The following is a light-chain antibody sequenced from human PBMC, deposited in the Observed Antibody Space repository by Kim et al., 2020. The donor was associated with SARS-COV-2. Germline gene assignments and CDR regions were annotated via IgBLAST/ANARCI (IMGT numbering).Light chain of an antibody. CDR1: GSDIGSNA. CDR3: ASRDDSLGGWV. CDR2: SNV. J-gene: IGLJ3*02. Sequence: GQKSNIACSGSGSDIGSNAVNWYQQCPGSAPNLVIYSNVQRPAGVPYRFAGAKAGTSATLAITEPQSEDEADYYCASRDDSLGGWVFGGGTQLTVL. V-gene: IGLV1-44*01.